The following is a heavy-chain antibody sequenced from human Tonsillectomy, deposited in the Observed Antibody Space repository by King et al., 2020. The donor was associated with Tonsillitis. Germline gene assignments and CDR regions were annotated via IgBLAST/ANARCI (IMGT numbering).Heavy chain of an antibody. CDR2: IIPILGIA. D-gene: IGHD5-12*01. CDR1: GGTFSSYA. CDR3: ARGGGYDSLPFDY. V-gene: IGHV1-69*04. J-gene: IGHJ4*02. Sequence: QLVQSGAEVKKPGSSVKVSCKASGGTFSSYAISWVRQAPGQGLEWMGRIIPILGIANYAQKVQGRVTITADKYTSTAYMELSSLRSEDTAVYYCARGGGYDSLPFDYWGQGTLVTVSS.